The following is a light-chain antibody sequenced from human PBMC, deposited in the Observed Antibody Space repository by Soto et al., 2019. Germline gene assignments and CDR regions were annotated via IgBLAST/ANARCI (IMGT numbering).Light chain of an antibody. CDR2: AAS. V-gene: IGKV1-27*01. J-gene: IGKJ3*01. CDR1: QGIRNF. Sequence: DIQMTQSPTSLSASVGDRVTITCRASQGIRNFVAWYQQKPGKAPKLLIYAASTLQSGLPSRFSGSGSGTDFTLTINSLQPEDVATYSCQKYSSVPVFGPGTKVEI. CDR3: QKYSSVPV.